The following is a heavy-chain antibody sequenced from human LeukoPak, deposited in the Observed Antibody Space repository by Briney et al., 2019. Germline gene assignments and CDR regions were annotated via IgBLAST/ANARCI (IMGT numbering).Heavy chain of an antibody. CDR3: ARLTRLSTSPDRYYLDY. V-gene: IGHV4-59*11. D-gene: IGHD6-6*01. Sequence: SETLSLTCTVSGGSISSHYWSWIRQPPGKGLEWIGYIYYSGSTNYNPSLKSRVTLSVDTSKNQFSLKLSSVTAADTAVYYCARLTRLSTSPDRYYLDYWGQGTLVTVSS. CDR2: IYYSGST. CDR1: GGSISSHY. J-gene: IGHJ4*02.